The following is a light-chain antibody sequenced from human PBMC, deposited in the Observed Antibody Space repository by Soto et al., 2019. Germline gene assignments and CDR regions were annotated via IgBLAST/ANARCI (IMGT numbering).Light chain of an antibody. CDR3: QTWGTGIRV. J-gene: IGLJ2*01. Sequence: QAVVTQSPSASASLGASVKLTCTLSSGHSSFAIAWHQQQPEKGPRYLMKLNSDGSHSKGDGIPDRFSGSRSGAERYLTISSLQYEEEADYYCQTWGTGIRVFGGGTKLTVL. CDR1: SGHSSFA. V-gene: IGLV4-69*01. CDR2: LNSDGSH.